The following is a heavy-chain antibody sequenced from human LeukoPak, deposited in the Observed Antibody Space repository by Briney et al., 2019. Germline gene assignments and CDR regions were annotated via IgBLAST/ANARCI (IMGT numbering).Heavy chain of an antibody. CDR1: GFTFSSYD. V-gene: IGHV3-13*01. J-gene: IGHJ3*01. CDR3: VRVDKPLHAFDL. D-gene: IGHD2-2*03. Sequence: GGSLTLSCAASGFTFSSYDMHWVRQATGKGLERVSAITATGDIYYPGSVKGRFTLSGDSAKNSLYLQMNSLRAGDTAVYYCVRVDKPLHAFDLWGQGTMVTVSS. CDR2: ITATGDI.